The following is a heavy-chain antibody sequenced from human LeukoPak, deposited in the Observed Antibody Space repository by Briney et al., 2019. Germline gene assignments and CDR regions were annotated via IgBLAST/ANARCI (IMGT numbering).Heavy chain of an antibody. Sequence: QSGGSLRLSCAASGFTFSSYGMHWVRQAPGKGLEWVALISFDGSKKYLADSVKGRFTISRDNAKNTLLLQVNSLRAEDTAVYYCARGGVAGGMDVWGQGTTVTVSS. V-gene: IGHV3-30*03. CDR1: GFTFSSYG. D-gene: IGHD6-19*01. CDR2: ISFDGSKK. J-gene: IGHJ6*02. CDR3: ARGGVAGGMDV.